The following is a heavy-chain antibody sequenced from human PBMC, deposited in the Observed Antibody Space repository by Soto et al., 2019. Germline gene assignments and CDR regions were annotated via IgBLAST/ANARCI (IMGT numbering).Heavy chain of an antibody. CDR1: GDSISSHF. CDR2: IYNSGTT. J-gene: IGHJ4*02. V-gene: IGHV4-59*08. Sequence: QVQLQESGPGLVKPSETLSLTCTVSGDSISSHFWSWIRQPPGKGLEWIGYIYNSGTTTYNPSLKSRVTISVDTSKNQFSLRLSSVTAADTAVYYCARYPNIMSTNYFDYGGQGPLVTVSS. D-gene: IGHD5-12*01. CDR3: ARYPNIMSTNYFDY.